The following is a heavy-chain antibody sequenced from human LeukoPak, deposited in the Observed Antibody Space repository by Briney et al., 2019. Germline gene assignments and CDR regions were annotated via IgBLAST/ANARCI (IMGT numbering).Heavy chain of an antibody. CDR2: ISGSGGST. Sequence: GGVLRLSFAASGFTFCTYAMSLVRPAPGKGLEGVSAISGSGGSTHYADSVKGRFTISRDNSKNTLYLQMNSLRAEDTAVYYCATQLWSLGAFDIWGQGTMVTVSS. CDR1: GFTFCTYA. CDR3: ATQLWSLGAFDI. J-gene: IGHJ3*02. V-gene: IGHV3-23*01. D-gene: IGHD5-18*01.